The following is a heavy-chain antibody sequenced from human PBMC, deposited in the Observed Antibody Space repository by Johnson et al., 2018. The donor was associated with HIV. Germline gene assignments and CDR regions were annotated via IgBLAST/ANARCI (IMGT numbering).Heavy chain of an antibody. Sequence: EVQLVESGGGLVQPGGSLRLSCAASGFTFSSYDMHWVRQATGKGLEWVSAIGTAGDTYYPVSVKGRFTISRENAKNSLYLQMNSLRAGDTAVYYCARSLSSSWYEGAFDIWGQGTMVTVSS. J-gene: IGHJ3*02. CDR3: ARSLSSSWYEGAFDI. V-gene: IGHV3-13*01. CDR1: GFTFSSYD. D-gene: IGHD6-13*01. CDR2: IGTAGDT.